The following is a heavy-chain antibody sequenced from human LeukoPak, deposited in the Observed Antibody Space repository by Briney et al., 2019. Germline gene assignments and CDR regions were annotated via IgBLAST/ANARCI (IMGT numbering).Heavy chain of an antibody. CDR3: ARRALVVVPAALGADAFDI. CDR2: IYYSGST. D-gene: IGHD2-2*01. V-gene: IGHV4-39*01. J-gene: IGHJ3*02. CDR1: GGSITNYY. Sequence: PSETLSLTCTVSGGSITNYYWSWIRQPPGKGLEWIGSIYYSGSTYYNPSLKSRVTISVDTSKNQFSLKLSSVTAADTAVYYCARRALVVVPAALGADAFDIWGQGTMVTVSS.